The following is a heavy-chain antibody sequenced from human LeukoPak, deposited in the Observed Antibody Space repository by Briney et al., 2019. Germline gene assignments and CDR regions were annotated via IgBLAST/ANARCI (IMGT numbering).Heavy chain of an antibody. J-gene: IGHJ6*02. V-gene: IGHV4-34*01. CDR2: INHSGST. CDR1: GGSFSGYY. Sequence: SETLSLTCAVYGGSFSGYYWSWIRQPPGKGLEWIGEINHSGSTNYNPSLKSRVTISVDTSKNQFSLKLSSVTAADTAMYYCARGLLYYDFWSGCYYYYGMDVWGQGTTVTVSS. D-gene: IGHD3-3*01. CDR3: ARGLLYYDFWSGCYYYYGMDV.